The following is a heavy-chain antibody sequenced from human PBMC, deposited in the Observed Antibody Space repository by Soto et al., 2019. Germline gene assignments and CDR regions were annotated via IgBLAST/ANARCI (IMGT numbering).Heavy chain of an antibody. J-gene: IGHJ6*02. CDR2: INPSGGST. V-gene: IGHV1-46*01. CDR1: GYTFTSYG. Sequence: ASVKVSCKASGYTFTSYGSNWVRQAPGQGLEWMGIINPSGGSTSYAQKFQGRVTMTRDTSTSTVYMELSSLRSEDTAVYYCARDHTPQSYYYYGMDVWGQGTTVTVSS. D-gene: IGHD2-2*02. CDR3: ARDHTPQSYYYYGMDV.